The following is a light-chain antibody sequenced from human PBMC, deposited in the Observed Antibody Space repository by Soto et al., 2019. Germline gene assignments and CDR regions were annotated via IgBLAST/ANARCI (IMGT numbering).Light chain of an antibody. J-gene: IGKJ1*01. CDR3: QQYDSSPLT. Sequence: EIVLTQSPGTLSLSPGERATLSCRASQSVSSSYLAWYQQKPGQEPMLLIYSASSRATGIPDRFSGSGSGTDFTLTISRLETEDFAVYYCQQYDSSPLTFGQGTKVEIK. V-gene: IGKV3-20*01. CDR2: SAS. CDR1: QSVSSSY.